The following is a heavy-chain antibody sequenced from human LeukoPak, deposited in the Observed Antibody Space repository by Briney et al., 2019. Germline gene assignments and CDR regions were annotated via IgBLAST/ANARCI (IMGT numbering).Heavy chain of an antibody. CDR1: GFTFSTYA. Sequence: GGSLRLSCAASGFTFSTYAMYWVRQAPGEGLEWVSGISGSGDSTYYADSVKGRFTISRDNSKNTLYLQMNSLRADDTAAYYCAKGEAWGNYIFGSWGQGTLSPSPQ. CDR2: ISGSGDST. V-gene: IGHV3-23*01. J-gene: IGHJ4*02. D-gene: IGHD1-7*01. CDR3: AKGEAWGNYIFGS.